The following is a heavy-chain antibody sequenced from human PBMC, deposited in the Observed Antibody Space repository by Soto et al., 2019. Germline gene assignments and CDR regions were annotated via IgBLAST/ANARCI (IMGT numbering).Heavy chain of an antibody. CDR1: GFTFTSSA. CDR3: AARASNYYDSSGYHN. D-gene: IGHD3-22*01. Sequence: GASVKVSCKASGFTFTSSAVQWVRQARGQRLEWIGWIVVGSGNTNYAQKFQERVTITRDMSTSTAYMELSSLRSEDTAVYYCAARASNYYDSSGYHNWGQGTLVTVSS. V-gene: IGHV1-58*01. CDR2: IVVGSGNT. J-gene: IGHJ4*02.